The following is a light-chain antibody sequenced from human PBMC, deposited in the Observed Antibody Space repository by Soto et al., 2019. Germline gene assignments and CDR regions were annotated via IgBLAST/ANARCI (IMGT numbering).Light chain of an antibody. Sequence: DIVMTQSPLSLPVTPGEPASISCRSSQSLLHSNGYNYLDWYLQKPGQSPQVLNYLGSNRASGVPDRFSGSGSGTDFTLKISRVEAEDVGVYYCMQALQTPTFGGGTKVEIK. CDR2: LGS. J-gene: IGKJ4*01. CDR1: QSLLHSNGYNY. CDR3: MQALQTPT. V-gene: IGKV2-28*01.